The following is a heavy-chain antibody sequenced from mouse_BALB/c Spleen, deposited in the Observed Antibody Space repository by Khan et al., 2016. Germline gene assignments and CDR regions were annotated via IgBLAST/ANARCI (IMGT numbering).Heavy chain of an antibody. J-gene: IGHJ2*01. D-gene: IGHD2-1*01. V-gene: IGHV3-2*02. CDR1: GYSITSDYA. CDR3: ASMVTTYYFDY. Sequence: EVELVESGPGLVKPSQSLSLTCTVTGYSITSDYAWNWIRQFPGNKLEWMGYISYSGSTSYNPSLKSRISITRDPSKNQFFLQLKSGTTEDTATYYCASMVTTYYFDYWAQGTTLTVSS. CDR2: ISYSGST.